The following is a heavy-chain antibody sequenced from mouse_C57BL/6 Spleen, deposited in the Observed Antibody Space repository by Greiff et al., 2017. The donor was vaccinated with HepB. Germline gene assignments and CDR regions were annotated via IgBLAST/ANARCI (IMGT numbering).Heavy chain of an antibody. CDR3: ARRDYGSSYEAMDY. Sequence: VQLQQPGAELVRPGSSVKLSCKASGYTFTSYWMHWVKQRPIQGLEWIGNIDPSDSETHYNQKFKDKATLTVDKSSSTAYMQLSSLTSEDSAVYYCARRDYGSSYEAMDYWGQGTSVTVPS. V-gene: IGHV1-52*01. CDR2: IDPSDSET. J-gene: IGHJ4*01. CDR1: GYTFTSYW. D-gene: IGHD1-1*01.